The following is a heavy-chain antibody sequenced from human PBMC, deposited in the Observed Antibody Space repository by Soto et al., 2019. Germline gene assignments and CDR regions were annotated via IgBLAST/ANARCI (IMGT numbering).Heavy chain of an antibody. CDR2: IIPIFGTA. CDR1: GGTFSSYA. CDR3: ARGTQLRFLEWLLNY. V-gene: IGHV1-69*13. Sequence: SVKVSCKASGGTFSSYAISWVRQAPGQGLEWMGGIIPIFGTANYAQKFQGRVTITADESTSTAYMELSSLRSEDTAVYYCARGTQLRFLEWLLNYWGQGTLVTVSS. J-gene: IGHJ4*02. D-gene: IGHD3-3*01.